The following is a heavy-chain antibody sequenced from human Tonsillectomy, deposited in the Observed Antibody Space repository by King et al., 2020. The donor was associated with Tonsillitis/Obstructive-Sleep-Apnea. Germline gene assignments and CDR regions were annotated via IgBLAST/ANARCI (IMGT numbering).Heavy chain of an antibody. CDR1: GFTFSSYA. CDR3: AKRGGVATIVNYYYYMDV. J-gene: IGHJ6*03. D-gene: IGHD5-12*01. Sequence: VQLVESGGGLVQPGGSLRLSCAASGFTFSSYAMSWVRQAPGKGLEWVSAISGSGGSTYYADSVKGRFTISRDNSKNTLYLQMNSRRAEDTAVYYCAKRGGVATIVNYYYYMDVWGKGTTVTVSS. CDR2: ISGSGGST. V-gene: IGHV3-23*04.